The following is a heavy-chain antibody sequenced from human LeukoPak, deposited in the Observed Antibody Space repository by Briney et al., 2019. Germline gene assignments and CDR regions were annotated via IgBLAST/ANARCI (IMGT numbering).Heavy chain of an antibody. J-gene: IGHJ3*02. CDR2: INPNSGGT. CDR1: GYTFTGYY. D-gene: IGHD2-15*01. V-gene: IGHV1-2*06. Sequence: GASVKVSCKASGYTFTGYYMHWVRQAPGQGLEWMGRINPNSGGTNYAQKFQGRVTMTRDTSISTAYMELSRLRSDETAVYYCAREARLGCSGGSCFNDAFDIWGQGTMVTVSS. CDR3: AREARLGCSGGSCFNDAFDI.